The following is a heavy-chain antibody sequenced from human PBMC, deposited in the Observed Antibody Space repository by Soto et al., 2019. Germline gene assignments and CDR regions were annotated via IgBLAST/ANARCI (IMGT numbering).Heavy chain of an antibody. J-gene: IGHJ6*02. CDR3: ARHSMVRGVIIRSNYYGMDV. CDR2: IDPSDSYT. Sequence: GESLKISCKGSGYSFTSYWISWVRQMPGKGLEWMGRIDPSDSYTNYSPSFQGHVTISADKSISTAYLQWSSLKASDTAMYYWARHSMVRGVIIRSNYYGMDVWGQGTTVTVSS. CDR1: GYSFTSYW. D-gene: IGHD3-10*01. V-gene: IGHV5-10-1*01.